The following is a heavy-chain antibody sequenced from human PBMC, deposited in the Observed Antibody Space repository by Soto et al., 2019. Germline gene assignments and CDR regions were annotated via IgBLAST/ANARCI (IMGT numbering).Heavy chain of an antibody. D-gene: IGHD7-27*01. CDR1: GASISSSY. CDR3: ARVWGKDYLES. J-gene: IGHJ4*02. V-gene: IGHV4-59*01. CDR2: IYHSGST. Sequence: PSETLSLSCTVSGASISSSYWSWIRRPPGKGLEWIGYIYHSGSTKYNPSLKSRVTISVDTSKNQFSVKLSSVTAADTAVYYCARVWGKDYLESWGQGTAVTVSS.